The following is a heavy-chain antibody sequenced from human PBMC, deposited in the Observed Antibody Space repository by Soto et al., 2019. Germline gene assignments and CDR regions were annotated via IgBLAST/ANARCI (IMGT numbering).Heavy chain of an antibody. CDR2: IRSVPYGGTT. CDR1: GFVFADYG. V-gene: IGHV3-49*03. Sequence: GGSLRLSCSTSGFVFADYGLNWFRQAPGKGLEWVGFIRSVPYGGTTEYAASVKGRFTISVDVSKSIGYLQMNSLQTEGTAVYFCTRMDSGYAIFDDWGQGXLVTVYS. CDR3: TRMDSGYAIFDD. D-gene: IGHD5-12*01. J-gene: IGHJ4*02.